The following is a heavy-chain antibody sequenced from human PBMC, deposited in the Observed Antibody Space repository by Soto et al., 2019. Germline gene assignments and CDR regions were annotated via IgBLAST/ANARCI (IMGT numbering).Heavy chain of an antibody. J-gene: IGHJ4*02. V-gene: IGHV4-30-4*01. Sequence: PSETLSLTCTVSGGSISSGDYYWSWIRQPPGKGLEWIGYIYYSGSTYYNPSLKSRVTISVDTSKNQFSLKLSSVTAADTAVYYCARASSLYSRYYGSGSYLLWGQGTLVTVSS. CDR1: GGSISSGDYY. D-gene: IGHD3-10*01. CDR2: IYYSGST. CDR3: ARASSLYSRYYGSGSYLL.